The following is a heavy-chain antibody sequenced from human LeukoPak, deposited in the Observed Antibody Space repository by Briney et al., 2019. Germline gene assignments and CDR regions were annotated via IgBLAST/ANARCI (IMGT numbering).Heavy chain of an antibody. Sequence: GGSLRLSCATSGFTFSSAWMTWVRQAPGKRLEWVGRVLSKTDGGTTEYAAPVKGRFIVSRDDSKNTLYLQMNSLKTEDTAAYYCTTERRSSVSSPRFDYWGQGALVTVSS. D-gene: IGHD1-26*01. J-gene: IGHJ4*02. CDR2: VLSKTDGGTT. V-gene: IGHV3-15*01. CDR1: GFTFSSAW. CDR3: TTERRSSVSSPRFDY.